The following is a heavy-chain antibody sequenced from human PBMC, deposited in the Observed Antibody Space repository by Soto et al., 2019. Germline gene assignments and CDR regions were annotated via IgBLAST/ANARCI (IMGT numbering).Heavy chain of an antibody. CDR2: IYYSGRT. V-gene: IGHV4-59*01. Sequence: SETLSLTCTVSGGSISSYHWSWIRQPPGKGLEWIGYIYYSGRTNYNPSLKSRVTISVDTSKNQFSLKLSSVTAADTAVYYCARDMVRGVNGMDVWGQGTTVTVSS. CDR3: ARDMVRGVNGMDV. D-gene: IGHD3-10*01. CDR1: GGSISSYH. J-gene: IGHJ6*02.